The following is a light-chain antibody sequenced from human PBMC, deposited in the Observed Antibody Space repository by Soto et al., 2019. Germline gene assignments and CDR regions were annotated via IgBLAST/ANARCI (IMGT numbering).Light chain of an antibody. V-gene: IGKV3-11*01. CDR1: QSVSSY. Sequence: EVWLTQSPATLSLAPGERATLSCRASQSVSSYLAWYQQKPGQAPRLLIYDASNRATGIPARFSGSGSGTDFTLTISSLEPEDFAVYYCQQRSNWPPTFGPGTKVDIK. J-gene: IGKJ3*01. CDR3: QQRSNWPPT. CDR2: DAS.